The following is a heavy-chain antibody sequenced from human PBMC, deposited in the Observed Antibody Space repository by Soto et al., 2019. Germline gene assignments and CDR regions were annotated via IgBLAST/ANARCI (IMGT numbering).Heavy chain of an antibody. CDR3: ARDRAPPSNIVLMGYATTFNWFDP. CDR1: GYTFTGYY. V-gene: IGHV1-2*02. J-gene: IGHJ5*02. CDR2: INPNSGGT. Sequence: QVQLVQSGAEVKKPGASVKVSCKASGYTFTGYYMHWVRQAPGQGLEWMGWINPNSGGTNYAQKFQGRVTMTRDTSISTAYMERSRLRSDDTAVYYCARDRAPPSNIVLMGYATTFNWFDPWGQGTLVTVSS. D-gene: IGHD2-8*01.